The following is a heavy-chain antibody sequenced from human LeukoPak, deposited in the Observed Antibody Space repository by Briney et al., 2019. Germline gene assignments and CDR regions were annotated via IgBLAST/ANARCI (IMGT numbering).Heavy chain of an antibody. V-gene: IGHV4-59*01. CDR2: IYHSGST. Sequence: PSETLSLTCTVSGGSISSYNWSWIRQPPGQGMERNGYIYHSGSTNYNPSLKSRITISVDTSKNQFSVKLSSVTAADTAVYYCARYDGSGSYYKGMDVWGQGTTVTVSS. D-gene: IGHD3-10*01. J-gene: IGHJ6*02. CDR1: GGSISSYN. CDR3: ARYDGSGSYYKGMDV.